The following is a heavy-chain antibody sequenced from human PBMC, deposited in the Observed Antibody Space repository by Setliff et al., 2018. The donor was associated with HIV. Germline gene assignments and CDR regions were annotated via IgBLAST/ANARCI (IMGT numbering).Heavy chain of an antibody. CDR3: ARDSEPGTRVAGTTGLDY. J-gene: IGHJ4*02. CDR2: ISRREDMI. CDR1: GFTFSNYE. Sequence: GGSLRLSCAASGFTFSNYEMSWVRQAPGKGLEWVSYISRREDMIRYSESVRGRFTISRDNSKSAVYLQMNSLRPEDTALYYCARDSEPGTRVAGTTGLDYWGQGSLVTVSS. D-gene: IGHD6-19*01. V-gene: IGHV3-48*03.